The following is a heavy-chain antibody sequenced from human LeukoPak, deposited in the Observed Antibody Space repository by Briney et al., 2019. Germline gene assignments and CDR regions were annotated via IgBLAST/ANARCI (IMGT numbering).Heavy chain of an antibody. CDR2: ISGSGGST. CDR3: AKDQGSGSGYYSWGYFDY. J-gene: IGHJ4*02. D-gene: IGHD3-10*01. V-gene: IGHV3-23*01. Sequence: GGSLRLSCAASGFTFDDYGMSWVRQAPGKGLEWVSGISGSGGSTVYADSVKGRFTISRDNSKNIMYLQMNSLRAEDTAVYYCAKDQGSGSGYYSWGYFDYWGQGTLVTVSS. CDR1: GFTFDDYG.